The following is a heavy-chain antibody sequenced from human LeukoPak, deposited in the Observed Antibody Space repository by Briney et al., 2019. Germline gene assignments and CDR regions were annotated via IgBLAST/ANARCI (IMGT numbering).Heavy chain of an antibody. D-gene: IGHD6-6*01. CDR2: INHSGST. CDR1: GGSFSGYY. J-gene: IGHJ3*02. Sequence: SETLSLTCAVYGGSFSGYYWSWIRQPPGKGLEWIGEINHSGSTNYNPSLKSRVTISVDTSKNQFSLKLSSVTAADTAVYYCAIERVVGSSATMRAFDIWSQGTMVTVSS. CDR3: AIERVVGSSATMRAFDI. V-gene: IGHV4-34*01.